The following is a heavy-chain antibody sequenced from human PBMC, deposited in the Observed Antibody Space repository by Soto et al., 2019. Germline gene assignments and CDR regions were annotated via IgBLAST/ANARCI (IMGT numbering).Heavy chain of an antibody. CDR3: ARERVVRGAYYYYGMDV. Sequence: ASVKVSCKASGYTFTSYGISWVRQAPGQGLEWMGWISAYNGNTNYAQKLQGRVTMTTDTSTSTAYMELRSLRSDDTAVYYCARERVVRGAYYYYGMDVWGQGTTVTVSS. CDR1: GYTFTSYG. V-gene: IGHV1-18*04. CDR2: ISAYNGNT. J-gene: IGHJ6*02. D-gene: IGHD3-10*01.